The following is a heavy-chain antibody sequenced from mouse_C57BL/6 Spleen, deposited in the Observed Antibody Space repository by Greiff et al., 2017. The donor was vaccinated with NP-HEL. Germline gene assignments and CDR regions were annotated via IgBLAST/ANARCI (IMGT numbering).Heavy chain of an antibody. Sequence: VQLQQPGAELVRPGTSVKLSCKASGYTFTSYWMHWVKQRPGQGLEWIGVIDPSDSYTNYNQKFKGKATLTVDTSSSTAYMQLSSLTSEDSAVYYCARSGTTVVAGRFAYWGQGTLVTVSA. CDR2: IDPSDSYT. CDR1: GYTFTSYW. V-gene: IGHV1-59*01. J-gene: IGHJ3*01. CDR3: ARSGTTVVAGRFAY. D-gene: IGHD1-1*01.